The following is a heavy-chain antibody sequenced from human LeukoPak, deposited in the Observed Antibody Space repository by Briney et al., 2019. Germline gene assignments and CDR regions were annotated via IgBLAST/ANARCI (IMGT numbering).Heavy chain of an antibody. CDR1: GFTFSSYA. Sequence: GGTLRLSCAASGFTFSSYAMSWVRQAPGKGLEWVSAISGSGGSTYYADSVKGRFTISGDNSKNTLYLQMNSLRAEDTAVYYCAKADRWAYYYFDYWGQGTLVTVSS. J-gene: IGHJ4*02. D-gene: IGHD1-26*01. V-gene: IGHV3-23*01. CDR2: ISGSGGST. CDR3: AKADRWAYYYFDY.